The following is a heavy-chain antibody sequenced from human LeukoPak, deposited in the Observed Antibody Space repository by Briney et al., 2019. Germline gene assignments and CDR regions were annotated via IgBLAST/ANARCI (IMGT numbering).Heavy chain of an antibody. V-gene: IGHV3-48*03. CDR1: GFTFSTFA. CDR2: ISSSGSTI. J-gene: IGHJ6*04. CDR3: AELGITMIGGV. D-gene: IGHD3-10*02. Sequence: GGSLRLSCAASGFTFSTFAMIWVRQAPGKGLEWVSYISSSGSTIYCADSVKGRFTISRDNAKNSLYLQMNSLRAEDTAVYYCAELGITMIGGVWGKGTTVTISS.